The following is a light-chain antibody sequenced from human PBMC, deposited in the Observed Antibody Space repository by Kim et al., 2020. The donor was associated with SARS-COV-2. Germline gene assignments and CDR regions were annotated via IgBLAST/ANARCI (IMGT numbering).Light chain of an antibody. CDR2: DTS. V-gene: IGKV3-11*01. Sequence: EIVLTQSPATLSLSPGERATLSCRASQSVRSYLAWYQQKPGEAPRLLIYDTSNRAAGIPARFSGRGSGTDFTLTISTLEPEDFAVCYCHLRNNWPLIYIFGQGPKLEI. CDR3: HLRNNWPLIYI. CDR1: QSVRSY. J-gene: IGKJ2*01.